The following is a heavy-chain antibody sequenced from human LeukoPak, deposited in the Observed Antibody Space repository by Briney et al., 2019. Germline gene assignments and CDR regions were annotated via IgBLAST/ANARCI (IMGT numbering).Heavy chain of an antibody. V-gene: IGHV3-23*01. Sequence: PGGSLRLSCAASGFTFCSYAMSWVRQAPGKGLEWVSAISGSGDNTFYADSVKGRFTISRDSSKNTVYLQMNCLRAEDTALYYCAKRSGGICYTSLDYWGQGTLVTVSS. CDR1: GFTFCSYA. J-gene: IGHJ4*02. CDR3: AKRSGGICYTSLDY. CDR2: ISGSGDNT. D-gene: IGHD2-15*01.